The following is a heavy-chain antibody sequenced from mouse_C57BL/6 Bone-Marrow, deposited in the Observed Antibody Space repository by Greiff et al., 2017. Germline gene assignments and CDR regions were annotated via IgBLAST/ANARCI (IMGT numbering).Heavy chain of an antibody. CDR1: GYTFTDYY. CDR2: INPNNGGT. V-gene: IGHV1-26*01. Sequence: EVQLQQSGPELVKPGASVKISCKASGYTFTDYYMNWVKQSHGKSLEWIGDINPNNGGTSYNQKFKGKATLTVEKSSSTAYMELRSLTSEDSAVYYCATYYYGSRDAMDYWGQGTSVTVSS. D-gene: IGHD1-1*01. CDR3: ATYYYGSRDAMDY. J-gene: IGHJ4*01.